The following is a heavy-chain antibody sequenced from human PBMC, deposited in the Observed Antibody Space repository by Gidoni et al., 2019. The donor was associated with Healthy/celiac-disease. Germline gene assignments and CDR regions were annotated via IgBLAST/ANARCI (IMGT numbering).Heavy chain of an antibody. V-gene: IGHV3-66*01. D-gene: IGHD2-15*01. CDR2: IYSGGST. CDR3: AQWGYCSGGSCYQPQVQALPGYGMDV. CDR1: GFTVSSNY. Sequence: EVQLVESGGGLVQPGGSLRLSCAASGFTVSSNYMSWVRTAPGKGLGWVSVIYSGGSTYYADSVKGRFTISRDNSKNTLYLQMNSLRAEDTAVYYCAQWGYCSGGSCYQPQVQALPGYGMDVWGQGTTVTVSS. J-gene: IGHJ6*02.